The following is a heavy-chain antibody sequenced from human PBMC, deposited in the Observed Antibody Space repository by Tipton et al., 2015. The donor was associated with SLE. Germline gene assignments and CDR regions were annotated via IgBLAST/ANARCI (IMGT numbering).Heavy chain of an antibody. J-gene: IGHJ6*02. D-gene: IGHD2-15*01. Sequence: TLSLTCTVPGGSISSSSYYWGWIRQPPGKGLEWIGSFYYSGSTYYNPSLKSRVPISVDTSKNQFSLKLSSVTAADTAVYYCARGSRQWIVVDYYYYGMDVWGQGTTVTVSS. V-gene: IGHV4-39*07. CDR1: GGSISSSSYY. CDR2: FYYSGST. CDR3: ARGSRQWIVVDYYYYGMDV.